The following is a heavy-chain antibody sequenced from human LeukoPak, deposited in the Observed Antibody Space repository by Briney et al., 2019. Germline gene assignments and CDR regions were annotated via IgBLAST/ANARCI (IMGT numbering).Heavy chain of an antibody. J-gene: IGHJ4*02. CDR1: GFTFDDYA. CDR2: ISWNSGSI. Sequence: TGGSLRLSCAASGFTFDDYAMHWVRQAPGKGLEWVSGISWNSGSIGYADSVKGRFTISRDNAKNSLYLQMNSLRAEDTALYYCAVYDSRGGYFDYWGQGTLVTVSS. V-gene: IGHV3-9*01. D-gene: IGHD3-22*01. CDR3: AVYDSRGGYFDY.